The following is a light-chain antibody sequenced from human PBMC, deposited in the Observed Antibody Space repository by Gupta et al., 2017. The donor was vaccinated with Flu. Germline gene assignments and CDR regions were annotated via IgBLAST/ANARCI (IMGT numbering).Light chain of an antibody. CDR2: SSS. CDR3: QQTVSSPWT. V-gene: IGKV1-39*01. J-gene: IGKJ1*01. Sequence: PSSLSASVGDSVTISCRASQSISTNLCWYQQKPGRAPKLLISSSSSLQSGVPSRFSGSGSGADFTLSIRSLQPEDLATYYCQQTVSSPWTFGQGTKVEL. CDR1: QSISTN.